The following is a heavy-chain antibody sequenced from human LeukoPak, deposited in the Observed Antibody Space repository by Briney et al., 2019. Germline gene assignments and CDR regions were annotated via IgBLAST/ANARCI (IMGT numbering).Heavy chain of an antibody. CDR3: ANLGGDLYAFDY. Sequence: GGSLRLSCAASGFTFSTHAMTWVRQTPGRGLEWVSAISGSGRNTYYADSVKGRFTISRDNSKNTLYLRMDSLTAEDTAVYYCANLGGDLYAFDYWGQGTLVTVSS. J-gene: IGHJ4*02. CDR2: ISGSGRNT. V-gene: IGHV3-23*01. D-gene: IGHD2-21*02. CDR1: GFTFSTHA.